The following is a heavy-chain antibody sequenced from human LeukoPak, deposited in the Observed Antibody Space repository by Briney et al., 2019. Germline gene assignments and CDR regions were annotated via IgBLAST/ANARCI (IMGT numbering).Heavy chain of an antibody. D-gene: IGHD3-10*01. V-gene: IGHV4-39*01. Sequence: PSEALSLTCTVSGGSISSFSYYWGWVRQPPGLGLEWIGGISYSGSTYYNPSLKSRTTISVDTSKNQFSLRLNSMTAADTAVYYCARRYYGSLSYPAYFDSWGQGTLVTVSS. CDR3: ARRYYGSLSYPAYFDS. CDR2: ISYSGST. J-gene: IGHJ4*02. CDR1: GGSISSFSYY.